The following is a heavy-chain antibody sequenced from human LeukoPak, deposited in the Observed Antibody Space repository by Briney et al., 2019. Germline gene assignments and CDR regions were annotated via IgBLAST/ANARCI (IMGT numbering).Heavy chain of an antibody. CDR2: IYTSGST. CDR1: GGSISSGSYY. Sequence: TSETLSLTCTVSGGSISSGSYYWSWIRQPAGKGLEWIGRIYTSGSTNYNPSLKSRVTISVDTSKNQFSLKLSSVTAADTAVYYCARGVGYYDSSGYWVRPRAYYMDVWGKGTTVTISS. J-gene: IGHJ6*03. D-gene: IGHD3-22*01. CDR3: ARGVGYYDSSGYWVRPRAYYMDV. V-gene: IGHV4-61*02.